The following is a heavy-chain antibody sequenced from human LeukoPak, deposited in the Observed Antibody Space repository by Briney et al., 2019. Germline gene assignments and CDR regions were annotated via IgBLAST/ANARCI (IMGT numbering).Heavy chain of an antibody. Sequence: GESLMISRKGSGYSFTSYWIGWVRQMPGKGLEWMGIIYPGDSDTRYSPSFQGQVTISADKSISTAYLQWSSLKASDTAMYYCARHLIAAAGYFDYWGQGTLVTVSS. J-gene: IGHJ4*02. CDR3: ARHLIAAAGYFDY. V-gene: IGHV5-51*01. CDR1: GYSFTSYW. D-gene: IGHD6-13*01. CDR2: IYPGDSDT.